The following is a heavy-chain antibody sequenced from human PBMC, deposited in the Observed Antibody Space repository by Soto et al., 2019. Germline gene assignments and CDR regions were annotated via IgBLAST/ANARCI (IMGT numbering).Heavy chain of an antibody. V-gene: IGHV1-69*01. CDR1: GGTFSSYA. D-gene: IGHD5-18*01. CDR3: ARNPYSYGSYYYYGMDV. CDR2: IIPIFGTA. Sequence: QVQLVQSGAEVKKPGSSVKVSCKASGGTFSSYAISWVRQAPGQGLEWMGGIIPIFGTANYAQKFQGRVTITADESTSTAYIELSSLRSEDTAVYYCARNPYSYGSYYYYGMDVWGQGTTVTVSS. J-gene: IGHJ6*02.